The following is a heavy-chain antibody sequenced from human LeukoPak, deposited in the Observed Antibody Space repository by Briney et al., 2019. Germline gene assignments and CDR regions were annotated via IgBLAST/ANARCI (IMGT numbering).Heavy chain of an antibody. Sequence: GGSLRLSCAASGFTFSSYAKSWVRQAPGKGLEWVSSISGTGGTTYYADSVKGRFTISRDNSKNTLCLQMNSLRAEDTAIYYCASYSRSLEQWGQGTLVTVSS. CDR2: ISGTGGTT. J-gene: IGHJ4*02. D-gene: IGHD2-21*01. CDR1: GFTFSSYA. CDR3: ASYSRSLEQ. V-gene: IGHV3-23*01.